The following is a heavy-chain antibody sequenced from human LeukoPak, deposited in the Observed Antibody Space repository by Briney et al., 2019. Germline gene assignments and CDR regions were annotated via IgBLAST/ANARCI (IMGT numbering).Heavy chain of an antibody. Sequence: GGSLRLSCAASGFTFSSYGMHRVRQAPGKGLEWVAVISYDGSNKYYADSVKGRFTISRDNSKNTLYLQMNSLRAEDTAVYYCAKARYGSGSYYYPHLVAWGQGTMVTVSS. J-gene: IGHJ3*01. CDR3: AKARYGSGSYYYPHLVA. V-gene: IGHV3-30*18. CDR1: GFTFSSYG. D-gene: IGHD3-10*01. CDR2: ISYDGSNK.